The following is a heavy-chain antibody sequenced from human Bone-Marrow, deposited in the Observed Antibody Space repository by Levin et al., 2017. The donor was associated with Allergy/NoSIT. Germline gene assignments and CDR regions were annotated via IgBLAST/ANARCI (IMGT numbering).Heavy chain of an antibody. J-gene: IGHJ5*02. D-gene: IGHD6-6*01. CDR2: IFWDDDQ. CDR1: GFSLSTSGVA. V-gene: IGHV2-5*02. CDR3: AHLTSRSSDSPMNWFDP. Sequence: ASGPTLVKPTQTLTLTCTVSGFSLSTSGVAVAWIRQPPGKALEWLALIFWDDDQRYSPSLRSRLTITKDTSKNQVVLTMTNVDPVDTATYYCAHLTSRSSDSPMNWFDPWGRGTLVTVSS.